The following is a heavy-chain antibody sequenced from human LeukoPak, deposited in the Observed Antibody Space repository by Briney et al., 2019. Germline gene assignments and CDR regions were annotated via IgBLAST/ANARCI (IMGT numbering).Heavy chain of an antibody. V-gene: IGHV3-48*01. CDR3: AKDMRLWFGELPDFDI. D-gene: IGHD3-10*01. J-gene: IGHJ3*02. CDR1: EFTFSSYS. CDR2: ITNSGNSK. Sequence: GGSLRLSCAAPEFTFSSYSMNWVRQAPGKGLEWVSYITNSGNSKSYADSVKGRFTISRDNSKNTLYLQMNSLRAEDTAVYYCAKDMRLWFGELPDFDIWGQGTMVTVSS.